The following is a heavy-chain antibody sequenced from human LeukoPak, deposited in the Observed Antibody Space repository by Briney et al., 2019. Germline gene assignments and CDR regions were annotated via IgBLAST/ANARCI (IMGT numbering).Heavy chain of an antibody. CDR3: ASHSYCSGGGCYSGLDY. V-gene: IGHV3-30-3*01. CDR1: GFTFSGYA. D-gene: IGHD2-15*01. CDR2: ISYDGTNK. Sequence: GGSLRLSCAASGFTFSGYAIHWVRQAPGKGLEWLAVISYDGTNKYYADSVKGRFTISRDNSKNTLYLQMSTLRAEDTAVYYCASHSYCSGGGCYSGLDYWGQGTLVTVSS. J-gene: IGHJ4*02.